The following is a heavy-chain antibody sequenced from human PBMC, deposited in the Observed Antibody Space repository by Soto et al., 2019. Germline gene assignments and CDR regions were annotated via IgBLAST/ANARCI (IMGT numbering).Heavy chain of an antibody. D-gene: IGHD3-10*01. CDR1: GYTFTSYA. J-gene: IGHJ4*02. Sequence: ASVKVSCKASGYTFTSYAMHWVRQAPGQRLEWMGWINAGNGNTRYSQKFQGRVTITRDTSASTAYMELSSLRSEDTAVYYCARHSTMVRGVLIANILFYWGQGTLVTVSA. CDR2: INAGNGNT. CDR3: ARHSTMVRGVLIANILFY. V-gene: IGHV1-3*01.